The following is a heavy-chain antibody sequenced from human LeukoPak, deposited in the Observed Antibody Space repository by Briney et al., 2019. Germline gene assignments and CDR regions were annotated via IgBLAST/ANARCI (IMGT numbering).Heavy chain of an antibody. Sequence: GASVKVSCKVSGYTFTDYYMHWVQQAPGKGLEWMGLVDPEDGETIYAEKFQGRVTLTADTSTDTAYMELSSLRSEDTAVYYCATRGLRGSSFDYWGQGTLVTVSS. V-gene: IGHV1-69-2*01. CDR3: ATRGLRGSSFDY. D-gene: IGHD1-26*01. CDR1: GYTFTDYY. CDR2: VDPEDGET. J-gene: IGHJ4*02.